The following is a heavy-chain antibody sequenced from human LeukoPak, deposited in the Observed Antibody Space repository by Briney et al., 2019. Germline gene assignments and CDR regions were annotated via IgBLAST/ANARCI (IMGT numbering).Heavy chain of an antibody. J-gene: IGHJ5*01. CDR3: AKVEGAVHISRGWFDS. V-gene: IGHV3-23*01. CDR1: GFTFSNSA. D-gene: IGHD2-21*01. Sequence: GGSLRLSCAASGFTFSNSAMTWVRQAPGKGLKWVSGISGTGSGTYYADSVKGRFTISRDNSKNILYLQMNSLRAEDTAVYYCAKVEGAVHISRGWFDSWSQGTLVTVSS. CDR2: ISGTGSGT.